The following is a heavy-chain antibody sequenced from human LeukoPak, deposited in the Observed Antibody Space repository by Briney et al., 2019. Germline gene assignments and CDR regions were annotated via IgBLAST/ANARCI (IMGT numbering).Heavy chain of an antibody. CDR2: ITSSSSYI. V-gene: IGHV3-21*01. CDR1: GFTFSSYG. CDR3: ARVTVTSYYYMDV. J-gene: IGHJ6*03. Sequence: PGGSLRLSCAASGFTFSSYGMNWVRQAPGKGLEWVSSITSSSSYIYYADSVKGRLTISRDNAKKSLYLQMNSLRTEDTAVYYCARVTVTSYYYMDVWGKGTTVTVSS. D-gene: IGHD4-17*01.